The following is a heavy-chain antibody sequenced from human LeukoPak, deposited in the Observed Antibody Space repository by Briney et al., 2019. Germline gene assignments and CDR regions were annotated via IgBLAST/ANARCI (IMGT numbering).Heavy chain of an antibody. CDR3: PSDSAVGSSWYIIWYFDL. V-gene: IGHV1-46*01. CDR2: INPSGGST. Sequence: ASVKVSCKASGYTFTSYYMHWVRQAGGQGLGWMGIINPSGGSTSYAQKFQGRVTMPSDTSTGTVYMELSSLRSEDTAVYYCPSDSAVGSSWYIIWYFDLWGRGTLVTVSS. D-gene: IGHD6-13*01. CDR1: GYTFTSYY. J-gene: IGHJ2*01.